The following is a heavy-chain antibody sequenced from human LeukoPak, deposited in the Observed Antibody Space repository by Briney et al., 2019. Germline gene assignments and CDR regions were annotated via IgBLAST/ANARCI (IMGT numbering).Heavy chain of an antibody. D-gene: IGHD1-1*01. J-gene: IGHJ4*02. CDR3: ARRRADTCNFCFVY. CDR2: MYDRGDT. V-gene: IGHV3-66*02. CDR1: GFTVTSNF. Sequence: GGSLRLSCAVSGFTVTSNFMSWVRQAPGKGVEWVSVMYDRGDTYYADSVKGRFTVSRDTSKNTLFLQLNNVGAEDTAVYYCARRRADTCNFCFVYWGQGTLVTVSS.